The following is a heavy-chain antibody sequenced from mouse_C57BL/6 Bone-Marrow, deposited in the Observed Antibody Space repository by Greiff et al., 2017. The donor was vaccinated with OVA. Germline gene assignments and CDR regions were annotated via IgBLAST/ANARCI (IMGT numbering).Heavy chain of an antibody. D-gene: IGHD1-1*02. V-gene: IGHV14-4*01. CDR2: IDPENGDT. CDR3: TTAYGHQHYAMDY. CDR1: GFNIKDDY. Sequence: EVQLQQSGAELVRPGASVKLSCTASGFNIKDDYMHWVKQRPEQGLEWIGWIDPENGDTEYASKFQGKATITADTSSNTAYLQLSSLTSEDTAVYDGTTAYGHQHYAMDYWGQGTSVTVSS. J-gene: IGHJ4*01.